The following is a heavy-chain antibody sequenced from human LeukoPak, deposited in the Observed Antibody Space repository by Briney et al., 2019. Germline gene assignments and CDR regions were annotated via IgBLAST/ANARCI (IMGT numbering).Heavy chain of an antibody. CDR2: ISGSGGST. Sequence: GGSLRLSCAASGFTFSSYAMSWVRQAPGKGLEWVSAISGSGGSTYYADSVKGRFTISRDNSKNTLYLQMNSLRAEDTAVYYCATDDIAAAGTTTYYYYGMDVWGQGTTVTVSS. D-gene: IGHD6-13*01. V-gene: IGHV3-23*01. CDR3: ATDDIAAAGTTTYYYYGMDV. J-gene: IGHJ6*02. CDR1: GFTFSSYA.